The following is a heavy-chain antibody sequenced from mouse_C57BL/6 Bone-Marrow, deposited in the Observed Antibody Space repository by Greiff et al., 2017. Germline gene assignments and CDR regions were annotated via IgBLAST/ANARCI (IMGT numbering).Heavy chain of an antibody. CDR3: ARMGEVAKDD. D-gene: IGHD1-1*01. CDR2: INPGSGGT. Sequence: QVQLQQSGAELVRPGTSVKVSCKASGYAFTNYLIEWVKQRPGQGLEWIGVINPGSGGTNYNEKFKGKATLTADKSSSTAYMQLSSLTSEDSAVYFCARMGEVAKDDWGQGTTLTVAS. J-gene: IGHJ2*01. V-gene: IGHV1-54*01. CDR1: GYAFTNYL.